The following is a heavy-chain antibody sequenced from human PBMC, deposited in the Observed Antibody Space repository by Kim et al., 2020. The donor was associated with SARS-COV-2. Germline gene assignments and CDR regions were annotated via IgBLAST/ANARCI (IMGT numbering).Heavy chain of an antibody. CDR2: A. V-gene: IGHV1-46*01. J-gene: IGHJ4*02. CDR3: AREGPNTYYFDY. D-gene: IGHD3-16*01. Sequence: ASYPQKCQGRVTMTRDTSTSTVYMELSSLRSEDTAVYYCAREGPNTYYFDYWGQGTLVTVSS.